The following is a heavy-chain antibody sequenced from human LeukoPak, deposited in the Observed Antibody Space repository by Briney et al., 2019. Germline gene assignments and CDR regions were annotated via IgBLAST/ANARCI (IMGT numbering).Heavy chain of an antibody. CDR1: GYTFTSYY. CDR2: INPSGGTT. Sequence: ASVKVSCKASGYTFTSYYIHCVRQAPGQGLEWMGIINPSGGTTSYAQNFQGRVTMTRDTSTSTVYMELGSLRSEGTAMYYCARDRGEQQLVRFYFDYWGQGTLVTVSS. V-gene: IGHV1-46*01. CDR3: ARDRGEQQLVRFYFDY. J-gene: IGHJ4*02. D-gene: IGHD6-13*01.